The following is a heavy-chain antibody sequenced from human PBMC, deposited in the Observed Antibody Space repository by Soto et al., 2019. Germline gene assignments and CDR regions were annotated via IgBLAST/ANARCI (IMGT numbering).Heavy chain of an antibody. CDR2: ITSDTKTI. Sequence: EVQLVESGGALVQPGGSLRLSCAASGFKFNIYSMNWVHQAPGKGLEWSAYITSDTKTIKYGDSVKGRFTISRDNAKNSVYLQMNSLSDEDTAVYYCARSVEGHFDYWGQGTVVTVSS. J-gene: IGHJ4*02. D-gene: IGHD6-19*01. V-gene: IGHV3-48*02. CDR1: GFKFNIYS. CDR3: ARSVEGHFDY.